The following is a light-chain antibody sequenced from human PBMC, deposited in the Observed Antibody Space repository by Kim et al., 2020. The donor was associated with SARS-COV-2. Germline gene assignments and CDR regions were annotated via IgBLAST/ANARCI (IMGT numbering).Light chain of an antibody. J-gene: IGKJ2*01. Sequence: DFQMTQSPYTLSASVGDRVTITCRANQNIDTYLNWYQHKAGKAPQLLIYAASSLRSGVPSRFSGSGSGTDFTLTISSLQPDVFASYYCQQSYSTPMHTFSQTTKLDI. CDR1: QNIDTY. CDR2: AAS. CDR3: QQSYSTPMHT. V-gene: IGKV1-39*01.